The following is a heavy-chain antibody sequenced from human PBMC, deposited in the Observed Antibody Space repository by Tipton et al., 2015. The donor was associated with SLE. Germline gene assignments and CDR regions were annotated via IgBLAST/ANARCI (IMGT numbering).Heavy chain of an antibody. CDR3: ARGPALYYGLDV. J-gene: IGHJ6*02. Sequence: TLSLTCAVYGGSFSGYYWSWIRQPPGRGLEWIAYMFDTGSTKYNPSLQSRVTISLDTSKNQFSLNLRSVTAADTAVYYCARGPALYYGLDVWGQGTTVTVSS. D-gene: IGHD6-25*01. CDR1: GGSFSGYY. CDR2: MFDTGST. V-gene: IGHV4-34*11.